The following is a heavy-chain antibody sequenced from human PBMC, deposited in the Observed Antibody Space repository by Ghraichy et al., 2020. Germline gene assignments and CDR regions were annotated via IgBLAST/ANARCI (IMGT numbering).Heavy chain of an antibody. CDR3: ARNYDFWSGPSSWFDP. CDR1: GYSFTSYW. J-gene: IGHJ5*02. D-gene: IGHD3-3*01. V-gene: IGHV5-51*01. Sequence: GESLNISCKGSGYSFTSYWIGWVRQMPGKGLEWMGIIYPGDSDTRYSPSFQGQVTISADKSISTAYLQWSSLKASDTAMYYCARNYDFWSGPSSWFDPWGQGTLVTVSS. CDR2: IYPGDSDT.